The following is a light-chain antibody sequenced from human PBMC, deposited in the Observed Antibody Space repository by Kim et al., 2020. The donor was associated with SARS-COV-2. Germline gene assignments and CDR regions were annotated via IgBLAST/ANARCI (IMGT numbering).Light chain of an antibody. CDR2: GAS. J-gene: IGKJ4*01. CDR1: QSVRSN. CDR3: QQYNDWPPLT. V-gene: IGKV3-15*01. Sequence: SAGERATLSCWASQSVRSNLAGYQQKSGQAPRLLIYGASSRATGTPGRFSGSGSGTEFTLTISNLQSEDVAVYYCQQYNDWPPLTFGGGTKVDIK.